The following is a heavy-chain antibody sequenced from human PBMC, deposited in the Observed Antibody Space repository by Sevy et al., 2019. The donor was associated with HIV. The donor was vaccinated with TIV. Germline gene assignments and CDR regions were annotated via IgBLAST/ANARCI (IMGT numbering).Heavy chain of an antibody. D-gene: IGHD4-17*01. CDR1: GFTFSSYS. CDR3: ARGSTTVVTPGSFDI. J-gene: IGHJ3*02. Sequence: GGSLRLSCAASGFTFSSYSMNWVRQAPGKGLEWVSCISSSSSSIYYEDSVKGRFTISRDNAKSSLYRQMNSLRDEDTAVYYCARGSTTVVTPGSFDIWGQGTMVTVSS. CDR2: ISSSSSSI. V-gene: IGHV3-48*02.